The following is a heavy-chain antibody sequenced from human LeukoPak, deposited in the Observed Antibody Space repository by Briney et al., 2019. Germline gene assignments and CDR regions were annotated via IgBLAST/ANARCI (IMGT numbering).Heavy chain of an antibody. V-gene: IGHV3-33*01. CDR3: AMGSTYYYDSSGLEGAFDI. D-gene: IGHD3-22*01. J-gene: IGHJ3*02. CDR1: GFTFNSFA. CDR2: IWYGGSNK. Sequence: GKSLRLSCAASGFTFNSFAMHWVRQAPGKGLEWVAVIWYGGSNKYYADSVKGRFTISRDNAKNSLYLQMNSLRAEDTALYYCAMGSTYYYDSSGLEGAFDIWGQGTMVTVSS.